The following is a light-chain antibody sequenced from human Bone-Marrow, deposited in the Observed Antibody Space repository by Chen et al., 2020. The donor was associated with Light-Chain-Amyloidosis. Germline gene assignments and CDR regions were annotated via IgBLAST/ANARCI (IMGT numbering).Light chain of an antibody. CDR3: QSYQGSSQGV. J-gene: IGLJ3*02. V-gene: IGLV6-57*01. Sequence: NFMLTQPHSVSESPGKTVIISCTRSSGSIATNYEQWYQQRPGSSPTTVIYEDAQRPSGVPDRFSGSIARSSNSASLTISGLKTEDESDYYCQSYQGSSQGVFGGGTKLTVL. CDR2: EDA. CDR1: SGSIATNY.